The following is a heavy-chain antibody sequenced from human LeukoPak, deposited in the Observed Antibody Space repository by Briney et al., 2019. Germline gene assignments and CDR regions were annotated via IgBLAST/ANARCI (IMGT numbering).Heavy chain of an antibody. D-gene: IGHD1-26*01. Sequence: GESLKISCKGSGYSFTSYWIGWVRQMPGKGLEWMGIICPGDSDTRYSPSFQGQVTISADKSISTAYLQWSSLKASDTAMYYCARLGSGSYGGANWFDPWGQGTLVTVSS. CDR1: GYSFTSYW. V-gene: IGHV5-51*01. CDR2: ICPGDSDT. J-gene: IGHJ5*02. CDR3: ARLGSGSYGGANWFDP.